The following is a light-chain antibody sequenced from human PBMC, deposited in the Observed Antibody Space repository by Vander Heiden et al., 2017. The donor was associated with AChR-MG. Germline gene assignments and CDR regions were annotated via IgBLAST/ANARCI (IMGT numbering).Light chain of an antibody. CDR1: AFGNQH. V-gene: IGLV3-1*01. J-gene: IGLJ2*01. CDR2: QDN. CDR3: QAWDAFTEELV. Sequence: SFDLTQPPSISVSPRRTACITCSEAAFGNQHASWYQQSPVQSPVLLIYQDNKCPAGIPERFSGSNSGNTATLTISGTQATDEADYYCQAWDAFTEELVFGGGSKLTVL.